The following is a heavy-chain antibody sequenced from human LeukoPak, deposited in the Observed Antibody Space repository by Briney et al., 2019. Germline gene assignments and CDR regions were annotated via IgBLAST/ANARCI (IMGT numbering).Heavy chain of an antibody. CDR3: ARDKGSDEGSKFDY. CDR2: IKQDGSEK. J-gene: IGHJ4*02. Sequence: GGSLRLSCVASQFTFSSYWMSWVRQAPGKGQEWVANIKQDGSEKYYVDSVKGRFTISRDNAKNSLYLQMNSLRVEDAAVYFCARDKGSDEGSKFDYWGQGTLVTVSS. V-gene: IGHV3-7*03. CDR1: QFTFSSYW.